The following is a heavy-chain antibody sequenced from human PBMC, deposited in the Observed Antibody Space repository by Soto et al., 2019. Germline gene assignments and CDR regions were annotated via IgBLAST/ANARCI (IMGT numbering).Heavy chain of an antibody. V-gene: IGHV3-33*01. CDR1: GFTFSSYG. J-gene: IGHJ5*02. CDR2: IWYDGSNK. Sequence: QVQLVESGGGVVQPGRSLRLSCAASGFTFSSYGMHWVRQAPGKGLEWVAVIWYDGSNKYYADSVKGRFTISRDNSKNTLYLQMNSLRAEDTAVYHCASSGKMSFDPWGQGTLVTVSS. CDR3: ASSGKMSFDP. D-gene: IGHD3-10*01.